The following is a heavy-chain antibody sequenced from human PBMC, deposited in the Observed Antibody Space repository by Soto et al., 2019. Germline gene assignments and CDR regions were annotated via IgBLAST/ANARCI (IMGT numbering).Heavy chain of an antibody. CDR2: ISSGGRST. Sequence: EVQLVQSGGGWVQPGGSLRLSCEVSGFTFRKFEMNWVRQAPGKGLEWVSYISSGGRSTKYVDYVKGRFTISRDNANNSLHLLMSSLRAEDTAVYYCVRDMTRTVVPYFDFWGQGTLVTVSS. J-gene: IGHJ4*02. CDR3: VRDMTRTVVPYFDF. D-gene: IGHD1-7*01. V-gene: IGHV3-48*03. CDR1: GFTFRKFE.